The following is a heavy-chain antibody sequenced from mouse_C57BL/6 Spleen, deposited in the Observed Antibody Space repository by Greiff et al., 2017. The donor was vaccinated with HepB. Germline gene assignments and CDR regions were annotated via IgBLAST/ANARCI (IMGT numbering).Heavy chain of an antibody. J-gene: IGHJ2*01. CDR3: ARKGWLSYFDY. CDR1: GYTFTSYW. CDR2: IYPSDSET. D-gene: IGHD2-3*01. Sequence: VQLQQPGAELVRPGSSVKLSCKASGYTFTSYWMDWVKQRPGQGLEWIGNIYPSDSETHYNQKFKDKATLTVDKSSSTAYMQLSSLTSEDSAVYYCARKGWLSYFDYWGQGTTLTVSS. V-gene: IGHV1-61*01.